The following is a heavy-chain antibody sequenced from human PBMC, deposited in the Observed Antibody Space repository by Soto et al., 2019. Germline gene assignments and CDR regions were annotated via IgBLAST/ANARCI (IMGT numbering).Heavy chain of an antibody. J-gene: IGHJ2*01. CDR3: ARDIADCSGGSCYANSYWYFDL. Sequence: VQLVQSGAEVKKPGSSVKVSCKASGGTFSSYAISWVRQAPGQGLEWMGGIIPIFGTANYAQKFQGRVTITADESTSTAYMELSSLRSEDTAVYYCARDIADCSGGSCYANSYWYFDLWGRGTLVTVSS. CDR2: IIPIFGTA. V-gene: IGHV1-69*12. D-gene: IGHD2-15*01. CDR1: GGTFSSYA.